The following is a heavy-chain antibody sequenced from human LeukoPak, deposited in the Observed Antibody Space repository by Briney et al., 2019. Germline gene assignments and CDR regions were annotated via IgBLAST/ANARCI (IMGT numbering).Heavy chain of an antibody. CDR1: GASFNEYY. D-gene: IGHD2-21*02. V-gene: IGHV4-59*08. CDR3: AQSHCWPAFDF. Sequence: SETLSPTCIASGASFNEYYWSWIRQPPGKALEWIGHIYNGVSTIYNPSLTSRVTISVDTPRNQFSLKLTSLTAADTAMYYCAQSHCWPAFDFWSQGALVTVSS. J-gene: IGHJ4*02. CDR2: IYNGVST.